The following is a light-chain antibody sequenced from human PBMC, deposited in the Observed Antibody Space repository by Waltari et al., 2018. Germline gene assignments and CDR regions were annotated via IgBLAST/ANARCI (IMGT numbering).Light chain of an antibody. CDR3: QQRANWPPLT. CDR2: HAS. CDR1: HSVYTF. Sequence: EVVLTQSPATLSLSPGDTATLSCRASHSVYTFLAWYQQKPGQAPRLLIYHASKRATGTPARFSGSGSGTDFTLTISSLEPEDSAVYFCQQRANWPPLTFGGGTKVEIK. J-gene: IGKJ4*01. V-gene: IGKV3-11*01.